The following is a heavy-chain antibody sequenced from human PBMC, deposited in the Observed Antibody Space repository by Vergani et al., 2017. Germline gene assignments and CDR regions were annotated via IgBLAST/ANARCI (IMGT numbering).Heavy chain of an antibody. J-gene: IGHJ5*02. D-gene: IGHD2-21*01. V-gene: IGHV4-61*02. CDR1: GGSISSDIYY. Sequence: QVQLQESGPGLVKPSQTLSLICTVSGGSISSDIYYWSWIRQPAGKGLEWIGRIFTSGSTNYNPSLKSRVTISVDTSKNQFSLKLSSVTAADPAVYYCARDGEATNSGWFDPWGQGTLVTVSS. CDR3: ARDGEATNSGWFDP. CDR2: IFTSGST.